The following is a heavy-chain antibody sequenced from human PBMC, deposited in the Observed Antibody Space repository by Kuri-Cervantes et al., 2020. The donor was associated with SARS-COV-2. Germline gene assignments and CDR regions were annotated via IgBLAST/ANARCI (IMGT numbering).Heavy chain of an antibody. CDR2: INSDGSST. D-gene: IGHD3-22*01. V-gene: IGHV3-74*01. Sequence: GESLKISCAASGFTFSSYWMHWVRQAPGKGLVWVSRINSDGSSTSYADSVKGRFTISRDNAKNTLYLQMNSLRAEDTAVYYCATQGTIYYYDNLWGQGTLVTVSS. J-gene: IGHJ4*02. CDR1: GFTFSSYW. CDR3: ATQGTIYYYDNL.